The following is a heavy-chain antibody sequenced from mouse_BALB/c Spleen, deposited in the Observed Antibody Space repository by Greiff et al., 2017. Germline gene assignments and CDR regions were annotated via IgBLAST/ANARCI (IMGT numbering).Heavy chain of an antibody. CDR3: AREGSSLFGY. CDR2: FHSSDSDT. CDR1: GYSFTSYW. J-gene: IGHJ3*01. V-gene: IGHV1-74*01. D-gene: IGHD1-1*01. Sequence: VQLQQPGAELVRPGASVKLSCKASGYSFTSYWMHWVKQRPGQGLEWIGIFHSSDSDTRIKQKFKDKATLTVDKSSSTAYMQLSSPTSEDSAVYYCAREGSSLFGYWGQGTMVTVSA.